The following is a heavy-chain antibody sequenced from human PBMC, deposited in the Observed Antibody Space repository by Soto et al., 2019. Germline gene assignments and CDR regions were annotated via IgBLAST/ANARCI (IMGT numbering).Heavy chain of an antibody. V-gene: IGHV1-3*01. D-gene: IGHD1-20*01. CDR3: ARDVGWITGTTIRWFDP. CDR1: GYTFSSYA. CDR2: INAGNGNT. J-gene: IGHJ5*02. Sequence: ASVKVSCKASGYTFSSYAMHWVRQAPGQRLEWMGWINAGNGNTKYSQKFQGRVTITADESTSTAYMGLSSLRSEDTAVYYCARDVGWITGTTIRWFDPWGQGTLVTVSS.